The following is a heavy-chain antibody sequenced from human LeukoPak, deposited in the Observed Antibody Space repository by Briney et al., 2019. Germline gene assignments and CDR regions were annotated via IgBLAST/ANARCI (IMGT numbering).Heavy chain of an antibody. CDR1: GFTFTSSA. J-gene: IGHJ4*02. D-gene: IGHD3-22*01. V-gene: IGHV1-58*01. CDR3: AADRGSRDYYDSSGYYYRGMDY. Sequence: SVKVSCKASGFTFTSSAVQWVRQARGQRLEWIGWIVVGSGNTNYAQKFQERVTITRDMSTSTAYMELSSLRSEDTAVYYCAADRGSRDYYDSSGYYYRGMDYWGQGTLVTVSS. CDR2: IVVGSGNT.